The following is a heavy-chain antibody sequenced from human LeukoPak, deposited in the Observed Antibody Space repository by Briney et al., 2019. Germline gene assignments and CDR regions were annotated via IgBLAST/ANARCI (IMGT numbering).Heavy chain of an antibody. CDR2: IRGDGSVK. Sequence: GGSLRLSCAASGFTFSSFWMSWVRQAPGKGLEWVANIRGDGSVKYYVASVRGRFTISRDNAKNSLYLQMNSLTAEDTAVYYCATSYDSSGNNWGQGTLVTVSS. D-gene: IGHD3-22*01. CDR3: ATSYDSSGNN. V-gene: IGHV3-7*01. J-gene: IGHJ4*02. CDR1: GFTFSSFW.